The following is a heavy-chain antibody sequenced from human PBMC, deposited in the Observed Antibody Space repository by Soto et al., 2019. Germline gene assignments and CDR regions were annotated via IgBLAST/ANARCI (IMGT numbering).Heavy chain of an antibody. D-gene: IGHD5-12*01. J-gene: IGHJ4*02. V-gene: IGHV4-59*12. CDR3: ARGVVATPYFDY. CDR1: GGSISSYY. CDR2: IYYSGST. Sequence: SETLSLTCTVSGGSISSYYWSWIRQPPGKGLEWIGYIYYSGSTNYNPSLKSRVTISVDTSKNQFSLKLSSVTAADTAVYYCARGVVATPYFDYWGQGTLVTVSS.